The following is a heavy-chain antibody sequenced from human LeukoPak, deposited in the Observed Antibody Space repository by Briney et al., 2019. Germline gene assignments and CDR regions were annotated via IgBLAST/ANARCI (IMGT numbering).Heavy chain of an antibody. Sequence: GGSLRLSCAASGFTFSSYAMSWVRQAPGKGLEWVSAISGSGGSTYYADSVKGGFTISRDNSKNTLYLQMNSLRAEDTAVYYCAKGTYCSGGSCYYFDYWGQGTLVTVSS. CDR2: ISGSGGST. J-gene: IGHJ4*02. D-gene: IGHD2-15*01. CDR3: AKGTYCSGGSCYYFDY. V-gene: IGHV3-23*01. CDR1: GFTFSSYA.